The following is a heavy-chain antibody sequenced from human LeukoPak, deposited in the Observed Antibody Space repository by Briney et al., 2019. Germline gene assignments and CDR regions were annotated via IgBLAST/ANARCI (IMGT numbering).Heavy chain of an antibody. V-gene: IGHV3-73*01. CDR1: GFTFSGSA. Sequence: HSGGSLRLSCAASGFTFSGSAMHWVRQASGKGLEWVGRIRSKANSYATAYAASVEGRFTISRDDSKNTAYLQMNSLKTEDTAVYYCTRQLGELPFDYWGQGTLVTVSS. CDR3: TRQLGELPFDY. D-gene: IGHD3-10*01. CDR2: IRSKANSYAT. J-gene: IGHJ4*02.